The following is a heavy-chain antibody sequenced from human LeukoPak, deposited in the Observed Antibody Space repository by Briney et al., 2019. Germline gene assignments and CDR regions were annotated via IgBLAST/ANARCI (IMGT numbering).Heavy chain of an antibody. CDR1: GYTFTSYG. CDR3: ARDQVGATMDY. J-gene: IGHJ4*02. D-gene: IGHD1-26*01. V-gene: IGHV1-18*01. CDR2: ISTYSDNT. Sequence: ASVKVSCKASGYTFTSYGISWVRQAPGQGLEWMGWISTYSDNTNYAQKLQGRVTMTTDTSTSTAYMELRSLRFDDTAVYYCARDQVGATMDYWGQGTLVTVSS.